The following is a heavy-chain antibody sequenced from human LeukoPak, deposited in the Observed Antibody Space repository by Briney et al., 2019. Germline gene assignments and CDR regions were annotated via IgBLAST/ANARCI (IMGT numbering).Heavy chain of an antibody. Sequence: GRSLRLSCAASGFTFSDYYMSWIRQAPGKGLEWVSYISSSGSTIYYADSVKGRFTISRDNAKNSLYLQMNSLRAEDTAVYYCAGTYDSSGYYSSYFDYWGQGTLVTVSS. CDR3: AGTYDSSGYYSSYFDY. D-gene: IGHD3-22*01. V-gene: IGHV3-11*01. J-gene: IGHJ4*02. CDR1: GFTFSDYY. CDR2: ISSSGSTI.